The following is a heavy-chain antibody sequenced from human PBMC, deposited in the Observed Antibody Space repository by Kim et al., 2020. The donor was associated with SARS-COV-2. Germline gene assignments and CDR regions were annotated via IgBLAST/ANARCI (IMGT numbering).Heavy chain of an antibody. CDR2: INHSGST. CDR1: GGSFSGYY. V-gene: IGHV4-34*01. J-gene: IGHJ5*02. D-gene: IGHD1-1*01. CDR3: ARTTLGAFDP. Sequence: SETLSLTCAVYGGSFSGYYWSWIRQPPGKGLEWIGEINHSGSTNYNPSLKSRVTISVDTSKNQFSLKLSSVTAADTAVYYCARTTLGAFDPWGQGTLVIVSS.